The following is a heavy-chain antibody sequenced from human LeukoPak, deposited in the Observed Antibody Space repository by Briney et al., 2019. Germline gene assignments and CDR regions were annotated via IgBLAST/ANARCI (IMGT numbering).Heavy chain of an antibody. D-gene: IGHD3-3*02. CDR1: GYTFTGYY. CDR3: ARDGIGDHFWSLFDY. V-gene: IGHV1-2*02. Sequence: GASVKVSCKASGYTFTGYYMHWVRQAPGQGLEWMGWINPNSGGTNYEQKLHGRVTMTTDTSTSTAYMELRSLRSDDTAMYYCARDGIGDHFWSLFDYWGQGTLVTVSS. J-gene: IGHJ4*02. CDR2: INPNSGGT.